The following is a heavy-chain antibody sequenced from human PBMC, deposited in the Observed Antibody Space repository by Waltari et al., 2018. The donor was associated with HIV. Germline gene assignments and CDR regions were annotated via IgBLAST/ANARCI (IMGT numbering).Heavy chain of an antibody. CDR3: ARGQYSSGWYPYYYYGMDV. CDR1: GGTFSSYA. V-gene: IGHV1-69*01. Sequence: QVQLVQAGAEVKKPGSSVKVSCKASGGTFSSYATSWVRPAPGQGLEWMGGIIPIFGTANYAQKFQGRVTITADESTSTAYMELSSLRSEDTAVYYCARGQYSSGWYPYYYYGMDVWGQGTTVTVSS. J-gene: IGHJ6*02. D-gene: IGHD6-19*01. CDR2: IIPIFGTA.